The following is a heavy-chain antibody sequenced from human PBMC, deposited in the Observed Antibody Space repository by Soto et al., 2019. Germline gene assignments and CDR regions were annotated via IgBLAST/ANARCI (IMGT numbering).Heavy chain of an antibody. CDR2: IIPIFGTA. CDR1: GGTFSSYA. D-gene: IGHD5-18*01. J-gene: IGHJ5*02. V-gene: IGHV1-69*01. CDR3: ARDIGLDTARGVFDP. Sequence: QVQLVQSGAEVKKPGSSVKVSCKASGGTFSSYAISWVRQAPGQGLEWMGGIIPIFGTANYAQKFQGRVTTTADESTSTAYRELGSLRSEDTAVYYCARDIGLDTARGVFDPWGQGTLVTVSS.